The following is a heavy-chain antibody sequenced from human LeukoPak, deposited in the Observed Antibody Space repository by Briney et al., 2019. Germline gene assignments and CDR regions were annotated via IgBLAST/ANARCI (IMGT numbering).Heavy chain of an antibody. V-gene: IGHV3-23*01. CDR1: GFTFSSHA. Sequence: GGSLRLSCAASGFTFSSHAMSCVRQAPGKGLECVSGISGSGGSTYYADSVKGRFTISRDNSKNTLYMQMNSLRAEDTAVYYCAKGGYSYGDPRDWGQGNLVTVSS. CDR2: ISGSGGST. CDR3: AKGGYSYGDPRD. D-gene: IGHD5-18*01. J-gene: IGHJ4*02.